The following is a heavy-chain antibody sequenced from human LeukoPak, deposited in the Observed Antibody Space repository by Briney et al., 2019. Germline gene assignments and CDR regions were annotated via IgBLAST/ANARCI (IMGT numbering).Heavy chain of an antibody. CDR1: GGSFSGYY. CDR2: INHSGST. V-gene: IGHV4-34*01. D-gene: IGHD3-22*01. Sequence: SPSETLSLTCAVYGGSFSGYYWSWIRQPPGKGLEWIGEINHSGSTNYNPSLKSRVTISVDTSKNQFSLKLSSVTAADTAVYYCARDYDSSGYYWFDPWGQGTLVTVSS. J-gene: IGHJ5*02. CDR3: ARDYDSSGYYWFDP.